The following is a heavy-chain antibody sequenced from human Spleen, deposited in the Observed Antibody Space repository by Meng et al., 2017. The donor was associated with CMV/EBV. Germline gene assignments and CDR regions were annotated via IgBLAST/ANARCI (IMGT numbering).Heavy chain of an antibody. CDR3: ARAVYSSGWYDG. V-gene: IGHV1-69*10. D-gene: IGHD6-19*01. CDR2: IIPILGIA. Sequence: SVKVSCKASGGTFSSYAISWVRQAPGQGLEWMGGIIPILGIANYAQKFQGRVTITADKSTSTAYMELSSLRSEDTAVYYCARAVYSSGWYDGWGQGTLVTVSS. CDR1: GGTFSSYA. J-gene: IGHJ4*02.